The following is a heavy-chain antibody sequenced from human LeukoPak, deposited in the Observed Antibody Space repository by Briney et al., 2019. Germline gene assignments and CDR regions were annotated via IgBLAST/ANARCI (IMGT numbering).Heavy chain of an antibody. Sequence: QASETLSLTCTVSGGSISSSSYYWGWIRQPPGKGLEWIGSIYYSGSTYYNPSLKSRVTISVDTSKNQFSLKLSSVTAADTAVYYCASRSYGHRVNYWGQGTLVTVPS. CDR3: ASRSYGHRVNY. CDR2: IYYSGST. J-gene: IGHJ4*01. V-gene: IGHV4-39*01. CDR1: GGSISSSSYY. D-gene: IGHD1-14*01.